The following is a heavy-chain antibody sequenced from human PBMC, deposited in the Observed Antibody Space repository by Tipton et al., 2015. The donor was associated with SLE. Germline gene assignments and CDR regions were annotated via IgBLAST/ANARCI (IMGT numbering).Heavy chain of an antibody. V-gene: IGHV3-30*04. CDR3: ARGSWYFDL. J-gene: IGHJ2*01. CDR2: ISYDGSNK. Sequence: SLRLSCVASGFTFSSYAMHWVRQAPGKGLEWVAVISYDGSNKYYADSVKGRFTISRDNSKNTLYLQMNSLRAEDTAVYYCARGSWYFDLWGRGTLVTVSS. CDR1: GFTFSSYA.